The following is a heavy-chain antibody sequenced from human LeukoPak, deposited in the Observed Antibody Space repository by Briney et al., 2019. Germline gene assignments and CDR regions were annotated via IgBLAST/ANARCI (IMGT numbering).Heavy chain of an antibody. CDR2: IHYSGST. Sequence: PSETLSLTCTVSGISITTYYWSWIRQPPGKGLEWVGLIHYSGSTTYNPSLKSRVTISIDTSKNQFSLHLSSVTAADTAVYCCARDIREVGESHYFDYWGQGILVTVTS. D-gene: IGHD1-26*01. V-gene: IGHV4-59*01. J-gene: IGHJ4*02. CDR1: GISITTYY. CDR3: ARDIREVGESHYFDY.